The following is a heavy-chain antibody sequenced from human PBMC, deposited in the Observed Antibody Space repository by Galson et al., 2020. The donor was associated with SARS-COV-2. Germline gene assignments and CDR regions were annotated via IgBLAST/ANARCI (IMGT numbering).Heavy chain of an antibody. Sequence: SETLSLTCAVSGGSISSSHWWTWVRQSPGKGLEWIAEIDHSGRTNYNPSLKSRVTISVDKSKNQFSLKLTSVTAADTAVYYCAREAYSGSGPKHGTDVWGKGTTVTVSS. CDR2: IDHSGRT. V-gene: IGHV4-4*02. CDR3: AREAYSGSGPKHGTDV. D-gene: IGHD3-10*01. CDR1: GGSISSSHW. J-gene: IGHJ6*04.